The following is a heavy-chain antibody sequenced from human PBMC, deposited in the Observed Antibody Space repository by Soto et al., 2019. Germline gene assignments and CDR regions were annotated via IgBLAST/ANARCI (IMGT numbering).Heavy chain of an antibody. CDR3: ASAYYRHGGLYYY. D-gene: IGHD2-15*01. V-gene: IGHV5-51*01. CDR2: IYPGDSDT. J-gene: IGHJ4*02. CDR1: GYSFSSYW. Sequence: PGESLKISCKGSGYSFSSYWIGWVRQMPGKGLERMGIIYPGDSDTRYSPSFQGQVTISADKSISTAYLQWSSLKASDTAMYYCASAYYRHGGLYYYWGQGTLVIVSS.